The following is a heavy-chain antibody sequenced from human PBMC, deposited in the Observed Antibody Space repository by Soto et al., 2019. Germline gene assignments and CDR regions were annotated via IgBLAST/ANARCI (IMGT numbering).Heavy chain of an antibody. V-gene: IGHV3-30*18. Sequence: QVQLVESGGGVVQTGRSLRLSCAASGFTFRESGMFWVRQVPGKGLEWVAVITYDGSNAYYHDSVKGRFTISRDNSKGTVNLQMNSLRAEXTAVYXCAKXGGXXPWVSFXXDXXXKXTTVTVSS. D-gene: IGHD2-8*01. CDR1: GFTFRESG. CDR3: AKXGGXXPWVSFXXDX. J-gene: IGHJ6*03. CDR2: ITYDGSNA.